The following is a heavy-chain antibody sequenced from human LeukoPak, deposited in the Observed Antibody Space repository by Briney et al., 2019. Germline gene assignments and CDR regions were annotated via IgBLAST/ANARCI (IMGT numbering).Heavy chain of an antibody. CDR3: ARDGSAYDFDC. D-gene: IGHD5-12*01. CDR2: IYDIGST. Sequence: GGSLRLSCAASGFTVSTNYMSWVRQAPGKGLEWVSVIYDIGSTYYADSVKGRFTISRDNSKNTLYLQMNSLRAEDTAMYYWARDGSAYDFDCWGQGTLVTVSS. CDR1: GFTVSTNY. V-gene: IGHV3-66*03. J-gene: IGHJ4*02.